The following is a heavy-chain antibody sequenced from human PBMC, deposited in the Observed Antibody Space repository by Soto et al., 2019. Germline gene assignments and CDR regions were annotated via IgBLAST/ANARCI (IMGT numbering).Heavy chain of an antibody. CDR2: IKGDGSIT. CDR1: GFTFSNYW. V-gene: IGHV3-74*01. J-gene: IGHJ6*03. Sequence: DEQVVESGGGLVQPGGSLRLSCTASGFTFSNYWIHWVRQASGKGLVWVSRIKGDGSITNYADSVRGRFSISRDNAKYTVYLQRYSLRAEDTAVYNCARGASGRYYRDVWGKGTTVTVS. CDR3: ARGASGRYYRDV. D-gene: IGHD3-10*01.